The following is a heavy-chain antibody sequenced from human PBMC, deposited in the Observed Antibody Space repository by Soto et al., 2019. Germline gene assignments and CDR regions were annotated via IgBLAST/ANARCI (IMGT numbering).Heavy chain of an antibody. D-gene: IGHD5-18*01. J-gene: IGHJ3*02. V-gene: IGHV4-59*12. CDR1: GGCISSYY. CDR3: AGESWIQLWLRAFDI. CDR2: IYYSGST. Sequence: SETLSLTCTVSGGCISSYYWSWIRQPPGKGLEWIGYIYYSGSTNYNPSLKSRVTISVDTSKNQFSLKLSSVTAADTAVYYCAGESWIQLWLRAFDIWGQGTMVTVSS.